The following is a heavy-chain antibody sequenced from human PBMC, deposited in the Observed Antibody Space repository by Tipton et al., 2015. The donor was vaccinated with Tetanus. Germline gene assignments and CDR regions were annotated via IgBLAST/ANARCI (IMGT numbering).Heavy chain of an antibody. CDR2: IKEDGSVK. CDR1: GFTFSNYW. V-gene: IGHV3-7*01. D-gene: IGHD6-19*01. Sequence: SLRLSCVASGFTFSNYWMSWVRQAPGKGPEWVANIKEDGSVKGYVDSVKGRFTISRDNAKNSLSLQMSSLRGEDTAVYYCVRDPPSSGFAFESWGQGALVTVSS. CDR3: VRDPPSSGFAFES. J-gene: IGHJ4*02.